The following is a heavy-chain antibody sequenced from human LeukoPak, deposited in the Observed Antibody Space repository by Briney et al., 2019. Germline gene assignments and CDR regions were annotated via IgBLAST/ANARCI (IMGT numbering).Heavy chain of an antibody. CDR3: ARQGPTYYDSSGYYYAEDYYMDV. CDR2: IILVFGTA. V-gene: IGHV1-69*06. D-gene: IGHD3-22*01. CDR1: GGAFTSYS. J-gene: IGHJ6*03. Sequence: SVKVSCKASGGAFTSYSINWVRQAPGQGLEWMGGIILVFGTANYAQKFQGRVTITADKSTSAAYMELSSLRSEDTAVYYCARQGPTYYDSSGYYYAEDYYMDVWGKGTTVTVSS.